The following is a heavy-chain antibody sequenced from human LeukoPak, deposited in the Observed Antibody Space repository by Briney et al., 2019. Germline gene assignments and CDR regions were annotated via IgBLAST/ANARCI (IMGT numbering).Heavy chain of an antibody. V-gene: IGHV3-30*02. D-gene: IGHD2-15*01. CDR3: AKALEDCSGGGCFSGYMDV. CDR2: IRYDVSTT. J-gene: IGHJ6*03. CDR1: GFTFTNYA. Sequence: GGSLRLSCAASGFTFTNYAIHWVRQAPGKGLDWVAIIRYDVSTTYSTAVKGRFTISRDNSKNTVYLQMNSLGAEDTAVYYCAKALEDCSGGGCFSGYMDVWGKGTTVTVSS.